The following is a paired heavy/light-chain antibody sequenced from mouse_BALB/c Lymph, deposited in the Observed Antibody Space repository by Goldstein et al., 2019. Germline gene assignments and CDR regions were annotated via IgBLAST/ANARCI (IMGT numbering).Heavy chain of an antibody. CDR1: GFTFSSFG. CDR2: ISSGSSTI. CDR3: ARYGNYPYYFDY. Sequence: DVQLVESGGGLVQPGGSRKLSCAASGFTFSSFGMHWVRQAPEKGLEWVAYISSGSSTIYYADTVKGRFTISRDNPKNTLFLQMTSLRSEDTAMYYCARYGNYPYYFDYWGQGTTLTVSS. V-gene: IGHV5-17*02. D-gene: IGHD2-1*01. J-gene: IGHJ2*01.
Light chain of an antibody. CDR1: QDISNY. Sequence: DIQMTQTTSSLSASLGDRVTISCRASQDISNYLNWYQQKPDGTVKLLIYYTSRLHSGVPSRFSGSGSGTDYSLTISNLEQEDIATYFCQQGNTLPWTFGGGTKLEIK. V-gene: IGKV10-96*01. CDR3: QQGNTLPWT. J-gene: IGKJ1*01. CDR2: YTS.